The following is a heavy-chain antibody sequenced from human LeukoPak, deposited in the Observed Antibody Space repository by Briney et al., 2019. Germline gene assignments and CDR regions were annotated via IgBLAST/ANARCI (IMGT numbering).Heavy chain of an antibody. CDR1: GGSISSGTYY. CDR2: IYSSGST. CDR3: AIHDYGDRDAFDI. Sequence: SETLSLTCTVSGGSISSGTYYWNWIRQPDGKGLEWIGRIYSSGSTSYNPSLESRVAISVDTSKNRFSLKLSSVTAADTAVYYCAIHDYGDRDAFDIWGQGTMFTVSS. J-gene: IGHJ3*02. D-gene: IGHD4-17*01. V-gene: IGHV4-61*02.